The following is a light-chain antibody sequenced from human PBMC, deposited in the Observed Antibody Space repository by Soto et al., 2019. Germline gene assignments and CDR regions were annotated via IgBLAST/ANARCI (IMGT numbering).Light chain of an antibody. Sequence: DIQMTQSPSTLTASVGDRVTITCRASQSVTNFLAWYQQKPGKAPKLLIYDASTLEDGVTSRFSGSGSGTQFTLTISSVQPDDYATYYCQQYNDWSSRFGQGTKLEIK. CDR3: QQYNDWSSR. V-gene: IGKV1-5*01. CDR2: DAS. CDR1: QSVTNF. J-gene: IGKJ2*03.